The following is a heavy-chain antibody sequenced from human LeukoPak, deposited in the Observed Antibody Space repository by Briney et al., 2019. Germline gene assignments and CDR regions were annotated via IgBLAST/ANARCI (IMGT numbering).Heavy chain of an antibody. CDR3: ARSDGIVGEEAWFDP. J-gene: IGHJ5*02. V-gene: IGHV4-4*09. CDR2: IFSSDIT. Sequence: SETLSLTCSVSGGSISTFHWHWLRQPPGKGLEWVGYIFSSDITNYNPSLRSRVTISVDTSKNQFSLKLRSVTAADTAVYFCARSDGIVGEEAWFDPWGQGTLVTVSS. D-gene: IGHD1-26*01. CDR1: GGSISTFH.